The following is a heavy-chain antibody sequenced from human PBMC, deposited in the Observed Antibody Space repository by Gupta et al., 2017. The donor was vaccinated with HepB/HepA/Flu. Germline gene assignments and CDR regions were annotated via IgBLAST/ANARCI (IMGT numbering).Heavy chain of an antibody. CDR3: TRGIVGPLSLGYHYFQMDI. V-gene: IGHV4-4*07. J-gene: IGHJ6*03. D-gene: IGHD2-15*01. CDR1: GGFITDYY. Sequence: QVQLQESGPGLVNPSETLSLSCRVSGGFITDYYWPWIRQPAGKGLEWIGRMFSSGDSRYNPSLQSRVTMSLDTSKKQFSLKLNSVTAADTAVYYCTRGIVGPLSLGYHYFQMDIWGKGAAVTVSS. CDR2: MFSSGDS.